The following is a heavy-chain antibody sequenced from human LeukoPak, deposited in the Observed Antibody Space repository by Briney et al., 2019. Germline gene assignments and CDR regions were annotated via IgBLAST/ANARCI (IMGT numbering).Heavy chain of an antibody. CDR1: GFTFSSYA. V-gene: IGHV3-23*01. CDR3: AKSPKPPDYFDY. Sequence: PGGSLRLSCAASGFTFSSYAMSWVRHAPGKGLEWVSAISGSGGSTYYADSVKGRFTISIDNSKNTLYLQMNSLRAEATAVYYCAKSPKPPDYFDYWGQGTLVTVSS. CDR2: ISGSGGST. J-gene: IGHJ4*02.